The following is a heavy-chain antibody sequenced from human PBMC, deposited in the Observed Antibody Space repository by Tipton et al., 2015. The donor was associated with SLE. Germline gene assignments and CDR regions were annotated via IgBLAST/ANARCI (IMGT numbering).Heavy chain of an antibody. J-gene: IGHJ3*02. Sequence: TLSLTCTVSGGSIISNGYYWSWIRQHPGKGLEWIGYIYYSGTTYYNPSLKSRLTISVDTSKNQFSLKLSSVTAADTAVYYCARGPSTPYYYDSSGYAPGAFDIWGQGTMVTVSS. D-gene: IGHD3-22*01. V-gene: IGHV4-31*03. CDR1: GGSIISNGYY. CDR3: ARGPSTPYYYDSSGYAPGAFDI. CDR2: IYYSGTT.